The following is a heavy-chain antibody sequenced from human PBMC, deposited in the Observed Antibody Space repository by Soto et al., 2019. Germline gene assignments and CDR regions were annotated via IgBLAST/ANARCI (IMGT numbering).Heavy chain of an antibody. J-gene: IGHJ5*01. CDR2: IYYSGTT. CDR3: ARLKGAFFTPTYNCFD. CDR1: GYSISSIIYY. Sequence: PSETLSLTCTVSGYSISSIIYYWGCIRQPPGKGLDLIVDIYYSGTTHYNPSLKSRVTISIDTSKNQFSLHLRSVTAADTAVYYCARLKGAFFTPTYNCFD. V-gene: IGHV4-39*01. D-gene: IGHD3-3*02.